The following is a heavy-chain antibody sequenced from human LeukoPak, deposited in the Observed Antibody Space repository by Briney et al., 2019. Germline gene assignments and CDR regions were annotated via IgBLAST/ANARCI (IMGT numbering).Heavy chain of an antibody. V-gene: IGHV4-4*07. J-gene: IGHJ5*02. CDR1: GGSISSYY. Sequence: SETLSLTCTVSGGSISSYYWSWIRQPAGKGLEYIGHIYTSGSINYNPSLKSRVTISVDTSKNQFSLKLRSVTAADTAVYYCARGLAGWGYNWFDPWGQGTLVTVSS. CDR2: IYTSGSI. D-gene: IGHD6-19*01. CDR3: ARGLAGWGYNWFDP.